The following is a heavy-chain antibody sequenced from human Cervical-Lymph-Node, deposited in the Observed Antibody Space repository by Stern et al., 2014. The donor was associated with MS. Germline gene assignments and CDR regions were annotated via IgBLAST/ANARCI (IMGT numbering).Heavy chain of an antibody. CDR1: GATFSTNA. CDR2: IVPIFDKA. CDR3: AREHHGGNFES. D-gene: IGHD4-23*01. V-gene: IGHV1-69*01. Sequence: QVQLVQSGAEVRQPGSSVKVSCKASGATFSTNAISWVRHAPGQGLEWMGGIVPIFDKANYAQSFRGRVTISADESTSTAYLELSSLRSDDTAVYYCAREHHGGNFESWGQGTLVIVSS. J-gene: IGHJ4*02.